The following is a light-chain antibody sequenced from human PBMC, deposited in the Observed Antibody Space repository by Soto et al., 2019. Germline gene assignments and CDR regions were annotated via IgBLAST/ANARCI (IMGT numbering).Light chain of an antibody. CDR1: QGISNY. J-gene: IGKJ1*01. V-gene: IGKV1-27*01. Sequence: DIQMTQSPSSLSASVGDRVTITCRASQGISNYLAWYQQKPGRLPKLLIFSASTLQSGVPSRFSGSGSGTDFTLSISSLLPEDVATYYCQKYNSPPWTFGQGTKVEIK. CDR2: SAS. CDR3: QKYNSPPWT.